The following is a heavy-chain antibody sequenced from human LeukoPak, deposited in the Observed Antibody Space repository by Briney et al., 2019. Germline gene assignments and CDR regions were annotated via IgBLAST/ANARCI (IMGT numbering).Heavy chain of an antibody. CDR2: IAYGGTYT. J-gene: IGHJ6*02. Sequence: GQCLRLSCAASGFTFSDYATHWVRQAAGKGLEWAAVIAYGGTYTHHADSLKGRFTISRDNSTHTLYLQINSLLPAHTSLYYWAKKKAITAFFGMDVWGQGTTVIVSS. V-gene: IGHV3-30*18. CDR1: GFTFSDYA. D-gene: IGHD2/OR15-2a*01. CDR3: AKKKAITAFFGMDV.